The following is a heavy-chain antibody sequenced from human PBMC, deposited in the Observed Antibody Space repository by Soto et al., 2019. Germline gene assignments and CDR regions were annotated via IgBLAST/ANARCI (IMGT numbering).Heavy chain of an antibody. CDR1: GFPFSRYG. J-gene: IGHJ4*02. Sequence: QVQLVESGGGVVQPGRSLRLSCAASGFPFSRYGMHWVRQAPGMGLEWVAVIPYDGLNKDFADSVRGRFSISRDNSKNTGHLQMNSLRPEDTAVYYCARSYDVNVFDSWGQGTLVIVSS. D-gene: IGHD5-12*01. CDR3: ARSYDVNVFDS. CDR2: IPYDGLNK. V-gene: IGHV3-30*14.